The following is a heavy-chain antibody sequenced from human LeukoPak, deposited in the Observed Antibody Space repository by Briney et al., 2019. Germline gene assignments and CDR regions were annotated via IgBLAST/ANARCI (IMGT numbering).Heavy chain of an antibody. D-gene: IGHD2-15*01. CDR2: INHSGST. CDR1: GGSFSGYY. V-gene: IGHV4-34*01. J-gene: IGHJ6*02. CDR3: ASGRQGGLYYYYGMDV. Sequence: SETLSLTCAVYGGSFSGYYWSWIRQPPGKGLEWIGEINHSGSTNYNPSLKSRVTISVDTSKNQLSLKLSSVTAADTAVYYCASGRQGGLYYYYGMDVWGQGTTVTVSS.